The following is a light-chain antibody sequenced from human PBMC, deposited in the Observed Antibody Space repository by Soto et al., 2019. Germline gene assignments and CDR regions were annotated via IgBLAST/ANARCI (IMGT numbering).Light chain of an antibody. CDR1: QTILYHSNNKNY. CDR3: HQYYGNPS. V-gene: IGKV4-1*01. Sequence: DIVMTQSPDSLAVSLGERATINCKSSQTILYHSNNKNYLAWYQQKPGQPPKLLIYWASTREAGVPDRFSGSGSGTDFTLTISSLQAEDVAVYYRHQYYGNPSFGQGTKLEIK. J-gene: IGKJ2*01. CDR2: WAS.